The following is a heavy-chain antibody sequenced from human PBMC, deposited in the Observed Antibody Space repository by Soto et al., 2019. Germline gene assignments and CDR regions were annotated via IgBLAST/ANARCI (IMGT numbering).Heavy chain of an antibody. J-gene: IGHJ3*02. CDR2: IYYSGST. Sequence: SETQSLTYSVSGGSISSNYWSWIRQPPGKGLEWIGYIYYSGSTNYNLSLKSRVTISVDTSKNQFSLKLSSVTAADTAVYYCARQWGTDAFDIWGQGTMVTVSS. CDR3: ARQWGTDAFDI. V-gene: IGHV4-59*08. CDR1: GGSISSNY. D-gene: IGHD1-1*01.